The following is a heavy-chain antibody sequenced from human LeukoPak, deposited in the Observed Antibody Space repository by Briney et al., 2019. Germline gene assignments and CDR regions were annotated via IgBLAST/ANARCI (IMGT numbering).Heavy chain of an antibody. Sequence: SETLSLTCTVSGGSISTYYWTWIRQPPGKELEWIGYVYYSGSTTYNPSLKGRVTMSVDTSQNQFSLKLTSVTAADTAVYYCARHGLYGGYGRGFDYWGQGTLVTVSS. D-gene: IGHD5-12*01. CDR2: VYYSGST. V-gene: IGHV4-59*08. CDR3: ARHGLYGGYGRGFDY. J-gene: IGHJ4*02. CDR1: GGSISTYY.